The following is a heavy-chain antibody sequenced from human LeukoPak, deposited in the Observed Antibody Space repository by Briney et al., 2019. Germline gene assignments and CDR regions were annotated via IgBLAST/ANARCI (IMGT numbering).Heavy chain of an antibody. CDR2: ISGGGGRT. CDR3: VKEGATGQAYFEY. D-gene: IGHD3-16*01. V-gene: IGHV3-23*01. CDR1: GFTFSSYV. Sequence: PGGSLRLSCAASGFTFSSYVMSWVRQAPGKGLEWVSAISGGGGRTYFADSVEGRFAISRDNSKSTLFLELSDLRAEDTAVYYCVKEGATGQAYFEYWGQGTLVLVSA. J-gene: IGHJ4*02.